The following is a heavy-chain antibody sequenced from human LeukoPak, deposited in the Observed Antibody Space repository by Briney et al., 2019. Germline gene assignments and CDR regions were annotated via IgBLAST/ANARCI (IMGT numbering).Heavy chain of an antibody. CDR3: ARGSMGCGDY. Sequence: GRSLRLSCAASGFTFSSYAMHWVRQAPGKGLEWVAVISYDGSNKYYADSVKGRFTFSRDNSKNTLYLQMNSLRAEDTAVYYCARGSMGCGDYWGQGTLVTVSS. J-gene: IGHJ4*02. CDR2: ISYDGSNK. V-gene: IGHV3-30*04. CDR1: GFTFSSYA. D-gene: IGHD6-13*01.